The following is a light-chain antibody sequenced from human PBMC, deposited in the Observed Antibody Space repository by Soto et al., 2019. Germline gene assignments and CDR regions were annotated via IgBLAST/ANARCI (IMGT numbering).Light chain of an antibody. CDR3: QQYNNWPYT. CDR2: GAS. CDR1: QSISSN. V-gene: IGKV3-15*01. Sequence: EIVMTQSPATLSVSPGERATLSCRASQSISSNLAWYQQKPGQAPRLLIYGASTRATGLPPRFSGSGSGTEFTLTISSLQSEDFAVYYCQQYNNWPYTFGQGTNLEIK. J-gene: IGKJ2*01.